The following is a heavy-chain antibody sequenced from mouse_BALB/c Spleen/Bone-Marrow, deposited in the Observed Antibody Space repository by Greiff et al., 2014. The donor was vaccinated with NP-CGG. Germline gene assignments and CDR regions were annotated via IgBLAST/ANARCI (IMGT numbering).Heavy chain of an antibody. Sequence: QVQLQQPGAELVRPGASVKLSCKASGYTFTSYWINWVKQRPGQGLERIGNIYPPDSYTNYNQKFKDKATLAVDKSSSTAYMQLSSPTSEDSAVYYCTRSYGSSYEYYFDYWGQGTTLTVSS. CDR2: IYPPDSYT. CDR3: TRSYGSSYEYYFDY. CDR1: GYTFTSYW. V-gene: IGHV1-69*02. J-gene: IGHJ2*01. D-gene: IGHD1-1*01.